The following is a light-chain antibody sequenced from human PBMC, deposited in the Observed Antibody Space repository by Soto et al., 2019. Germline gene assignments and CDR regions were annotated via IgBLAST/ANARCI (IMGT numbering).Light chain of an antibody. V-gene: IGKV3-20*01. Sequence: EIVLTQSPGTLSLSPGERATLSCRASQSVSSNYLAWYQRKPGQAPRLLIYGASSRATDIPNRFSGSGSGTVFTLTITRLEPVDFAVYFCQQYGGSPPTFGKGTKVEIK. CDR2: GAS. CDR1: QSVSSNY. CDR3: QQYGGSPPT. J-gene: IGKJ1*01.